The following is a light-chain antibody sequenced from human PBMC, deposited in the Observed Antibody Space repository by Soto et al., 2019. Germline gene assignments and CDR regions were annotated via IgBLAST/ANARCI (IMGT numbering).Light chain of an antibody. CDR3: QQRSNWPIT. V-gene: IGKV3-11*01. J-gene: IGKJ5*01. Sequence: EIVLTQSPATLPLSPGERATLSCRASQSVSSYLAWYQQKPGQAPRLLIYDASNRATGIPARFSGGGSGTDFTLTISSLEPEDFAVYYCQQRSNWPITFGQGTRLEIK. CDR1: QSVSSY. CDR2: DAS.